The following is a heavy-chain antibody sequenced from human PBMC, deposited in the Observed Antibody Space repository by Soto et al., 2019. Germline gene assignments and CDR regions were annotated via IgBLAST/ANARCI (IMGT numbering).Heavy chain of an antibody. CDR3: TVWIEGAFY. D-gene: IGHD3-16*01. Sequence: HLVASGGGLVQPGGSLRLSCAASGFTFNDHYMDWVRQAPGKGLEWVARSKNRGQGFTIEYDASLKGRFTISRDDSAKSLYLQMNSLETYDPAVYYCTVWIEGAFYWGRGILVNVAS. CDR1: GFTFNDHY. CDR2: SKNRGQGFTI. J-gene: IGHJ4*02. V-gene: IGHV3-72*01.